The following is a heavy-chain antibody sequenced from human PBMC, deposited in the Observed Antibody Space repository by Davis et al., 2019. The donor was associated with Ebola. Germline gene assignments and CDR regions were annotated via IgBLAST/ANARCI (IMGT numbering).Heavy chain of an antibody. CDR2: ISYDGSNK. Sequence: GESLKISCAASGFTFSSYGMHWVRQAPGKGLEWVAVISYDGSNKYYADSVKGRFTISRDNSKNTLYLQMNSLRAEDTAVYYCATRGPWGQGTLVTVSS. CDR1: GFTFSSYG. D-gene: IGHD3-10*01. J-gene: IGHJ5*02. CDR3: ATRGP. V-gene: IGHV3-30*03.